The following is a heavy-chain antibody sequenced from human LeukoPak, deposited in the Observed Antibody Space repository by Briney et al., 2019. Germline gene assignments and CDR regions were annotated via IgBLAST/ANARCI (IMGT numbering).Heavy chain of an antibody. V-gene: IGHV3-48*04. Sequence: GGSLRLSCAASGFTFSSHSMNWVRQAPGKGLEWLSFISSSSTIYYADSVKGRFTISRDNAKNSLYLQMNSLRAEDTAVYYCARDQYRFFDYWGQGTLVTVSS. J-gene: IGHJ4*02. CDR1: GFTFSSHS. CDR3: ARDQYRFFDY. D-gene: IGHD2-2*02. CDR2: ISSSSTI.